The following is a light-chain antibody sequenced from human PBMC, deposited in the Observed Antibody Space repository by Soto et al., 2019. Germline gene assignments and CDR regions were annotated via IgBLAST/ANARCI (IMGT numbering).Light chain of an antibody. V-gene: IGKV3-15*01. CDR1: QSINDT. CDR3: QQYNNWPIT. J-gene: IGKJ5*01. Sequence: EIVMTQSPVTLSVSPGGRATLSCRASQSINDTLAWYQQKPGQAPRLLIHGASTRAPGFPARFSGSGSGTEFTLTISSLQSEDFAVYYCQQYNNWPITFGQGTRLENK. CDR2: GAS.